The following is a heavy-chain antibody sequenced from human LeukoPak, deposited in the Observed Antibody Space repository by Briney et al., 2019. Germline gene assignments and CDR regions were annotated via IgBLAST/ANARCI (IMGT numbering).Heavy chain of an antibody. J-gene: IGHJ4*02. Sequence: GGSLRLSCAASGFTFSSYEMNWVRQAPGKGLEWVSYISSSGSTIYYADSVKGRFTISRDNAKNSLYLQMNSLRAEDTAVYYCARDGLLRCFDYWGQGTLVTVSS. CDR1: GFTFSSYE. D-gene: IGHD2-15*01. CDR2: ISSSGSTI. CDR3: ARDGLLRCFDY. V-gene: IGHV3-48*03.